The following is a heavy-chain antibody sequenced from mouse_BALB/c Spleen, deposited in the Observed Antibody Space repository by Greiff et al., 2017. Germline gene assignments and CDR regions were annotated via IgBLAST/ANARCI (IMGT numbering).Heavy chain of an antibody. CDR3: VADYGSSHWYFDV. CDR2: IRSKSNNYAT. V-gene: IGHV10-1*02. Sequence: EVQGVESGGGLVQPKGSLKLSCAASGFTFNTYAMNWVRQAPGKGLEWVARIRSKSNNYATYYADSVKDRFTISRDDSQSMLYLQMNNLKTEDTAMYYCVADYGSSHWYFDVWGAGTTVTVSS. CDR1: GFTFNTYA. D-gene: IGHD1-1*01. J-gene: IGHJ1*01.